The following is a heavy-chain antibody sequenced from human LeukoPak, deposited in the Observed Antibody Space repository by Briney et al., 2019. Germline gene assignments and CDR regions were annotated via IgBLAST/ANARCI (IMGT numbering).Heavy chain of an antibody. V-gene: IGHV3-7*01. Sequence: GGSLRLSCAASGFTFSSYSMNWVRQAPGKGLEWVANIKQDGSEKHYGDSVKGRFTISRDNAKNSLYVQMNSLRAEDTAVYYCARLDSSGYMDYWGQGTLVTVSS. CDR2: IKQDGSEK. D-gene: IGHD3-22*01. CDR1: GFTFSSYS. J-gene: IGHJ4*02. CDR3: ARLDSSGYMDY.